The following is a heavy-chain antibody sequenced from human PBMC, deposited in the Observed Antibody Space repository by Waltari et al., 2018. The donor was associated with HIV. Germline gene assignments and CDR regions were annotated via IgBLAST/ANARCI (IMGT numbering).Heavy chain of an antibody. V-gene: IGHV3-21*02. CDR2: ISRSGSFI. CDR1: GFTFSFGRYT. J-gene: IGHJ3*02. Sequence: QLVESGGGQVQPGGSLRLSCGASGFTFSFGRYTMNWVRQAPGKGLEWVSSISRSGSFIYSADAVKGRFTISRDNAKNSLYLQMNSLRTEDTAVYYCAREDYSGYVGHGFDIWGQGTMVTVSS. CDR3: AREDYSGYVGHGFDI. D-gene: IGHD4-4*01.